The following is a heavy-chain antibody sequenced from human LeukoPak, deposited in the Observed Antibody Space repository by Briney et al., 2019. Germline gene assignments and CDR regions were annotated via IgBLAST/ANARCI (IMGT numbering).Heavy chain of an antibody. Sequence: SETLSLTCSVSGASISSYYWSWIRQPPGKGLEWIGYIYYSGATNYNPSLKSRVTISVDTSKNQFSLRLSSVTAADTAVYYCARVVINFGSYYYYYYMDVWGKGATVTVSS. CDR2: IYYSGAT. V-gene: IGHV4-59*01. CDR3: ARVVINFGSYYYYYYMDV. D-gene: IGHD3-22*01. CDR1: GASISSYY. J-gene: IGHJ6*03.